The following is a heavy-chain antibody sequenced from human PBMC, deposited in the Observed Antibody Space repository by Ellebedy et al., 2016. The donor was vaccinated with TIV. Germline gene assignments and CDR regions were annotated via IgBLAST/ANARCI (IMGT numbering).Heavy chain of an antibody. CDR1: GFTFTSYA. CDR3: VKDGPHDYGYPYYFDY. D-gene: IGHD4/OR15-4a*01. Sequence: GESLKISCAASGFTFTSYAMSWVRQAPGKGLEWVSTISHTGTRTYYADSVEGRFTVSRDTSKKTLYLQMNSLRAEDTAVYFCVKDGPHDYGYPYYFDYWGQGTLVTVSS. CDR2: ISHTGTRT. J-gene: IGHJ4*02. V-gene: IGHV3-23*01.